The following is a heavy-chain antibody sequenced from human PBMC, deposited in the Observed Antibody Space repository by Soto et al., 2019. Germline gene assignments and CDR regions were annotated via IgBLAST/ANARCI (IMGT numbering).Heavy chain of an antibody. Sequence: PLETLSLTCTVSGGSISSGGYYWSWIRQHPGKGLEWIGYIYYRGSTYYNPSLKSRVTISVDTSKNQFSLKLSSVTAADTAVYYCARGRGVIVIGGHYMDVWGKGTTVTVSS. V-gene: IGHV4-31*03. D-gene: IGHD3-16*02. CDR1: GGSISSGGYY. CDR3: ARGRGVIVIGGHYMDV. CDR2: IYYRGST. J-gene: IGHJ6*03.